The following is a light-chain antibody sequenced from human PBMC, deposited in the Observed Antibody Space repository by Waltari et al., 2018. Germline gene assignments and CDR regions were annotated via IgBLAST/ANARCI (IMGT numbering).Light chain of an antibody. Sequence: QSALTQPPSASGSPGQSVPISCTGTSSHGGGYNYVSWYQQHPGKAPKLIIYEVSKRPSGVPDRFSGSKSGNTASLTVSGLQADDEADFYCSSYAGSNDPVVFGGGTKLTVL. V-gene: IGLV2-8*01. J-gene: IGLJ2*01. CDR1: SSHGGGYNY. CDR3: SSYAGSNDPVV. CDR2: EVS.